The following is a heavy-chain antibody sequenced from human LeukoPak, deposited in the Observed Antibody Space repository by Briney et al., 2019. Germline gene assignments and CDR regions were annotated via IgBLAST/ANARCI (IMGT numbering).Heavy chain of an antibody. Sequence: KPSETLSLTCTVSGGSISSYYWSWIRQPPEKGLEWIGYIYDSGRTNYNPSLKSRVTISGDTSKNQFSLKLSSVTAADTAVYYCARSRGRVRPAIGWFDTWGQGTLVTVSS. V-gene: IGHV4-59*08. CDR1: GGSISSYY. CDR2: IYDSGRT. J-gene: IGHJ5*02. CDR3: ARSRGRVRPAIGWFDT. D-gene: IGHD2-2*02.